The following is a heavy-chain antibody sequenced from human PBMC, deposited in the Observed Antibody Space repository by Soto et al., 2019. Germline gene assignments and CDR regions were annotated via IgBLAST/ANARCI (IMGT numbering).Heavy chain of an antibody. CDR1: GYTFTSYY. Sequence: ASVKVSCKASGYTFTSYYMHWVRQAPGQGLEWMGIINPSGGSTSYAQKFQGRVTMTRDTSTGTVYMELSSLRSEDTAVYYCARVDCSGGSCYSIDYWGQGTLVTVSS. CDR2: INPSGGST. J-gene: IGHJ4*02. D-gene: IGHD2-15*01. CDR3: ARVDCSGGSCYSIDY. V-gene: IGHV1-46*03.